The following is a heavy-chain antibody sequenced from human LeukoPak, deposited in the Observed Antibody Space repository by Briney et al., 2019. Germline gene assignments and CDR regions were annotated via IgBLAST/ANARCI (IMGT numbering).Heavy chain of an antibody. CDR2: ISSNGGST. D-gene: IGHD3-10*01. J-gene: IGHJ4*02. Sequence: GSLRLSCAASGFTFSSYAMHWVRQAPGKGLEYDSAISSNGGSTYYANSVKGRFTISRDNSKNTLYLQMGSLRAEDMAVYYCARADGSGSYGSWGQGTLVTVSS. V-gene: IGHV3-64*01. CDR1: GFTFSSYA. CDR3: ARADGSGSYGS.